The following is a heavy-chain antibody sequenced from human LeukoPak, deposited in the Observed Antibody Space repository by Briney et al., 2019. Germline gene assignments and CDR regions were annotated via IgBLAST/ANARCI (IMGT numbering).Heavy chain of an antibody. CDR3: ARDGTMYDSSGYYHDAFDI. V-gene: IGHV3-23*01. Sequence: GGSLRLSCAASGFTFSSYAMSWVRQAPGKGLEWVSAISGSGGSTYYADSVKGRFTISRDNSKNTLYLQMNSLRAEDTAVYYCARDGTMYDSSGYYHDAFDIWGQGTMVTVSS. J-gene: IGHJ3*02. CDR1: GFTFSSYA. D-gene: IGHD3-22*01. CDR2: ISGSGGST.